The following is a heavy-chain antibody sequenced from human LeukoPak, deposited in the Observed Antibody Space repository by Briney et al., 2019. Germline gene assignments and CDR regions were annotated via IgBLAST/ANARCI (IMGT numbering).Heavy chain of an antibody. V-gene: IGHV4-39*01. D-gene: IGHD4-17*01. CDR2: IYYSGST. CDR1: GGSISSSSYY. CDR3: ARHRTASDY. J-gene: IGHJ4*02. Sequence: SETLSLTCTVSGGSISSSSYYWGWIRQPPGKGLEWIGSIYYSGSTYYNPSLKSRVTISVDTSKNQFSLKLRSVTAADTAVYYCARHRTASDYWGQGTLVTVSS.